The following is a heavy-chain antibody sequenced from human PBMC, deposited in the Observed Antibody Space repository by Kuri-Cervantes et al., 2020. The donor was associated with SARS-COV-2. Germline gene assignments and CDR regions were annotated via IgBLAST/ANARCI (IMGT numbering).Heavy chain of an antibody. J-gene: IGHJ4*02. CDR1: GGTFISYA. V-gene: IGHV1-69*04. CDR2: IITILGIA. CDR3: ASGAVADLFDY. Sequence: SSVNVSCKASGGTFISYAISWVRQAPGQGLEWMGRIITILGIANYAQKFQGRVMITEDTSTSPVYMELSSLRSVDKAVYYCASGAVADLFDYWGQGTLVTVSS. D-gene: IGHD6-19*01.